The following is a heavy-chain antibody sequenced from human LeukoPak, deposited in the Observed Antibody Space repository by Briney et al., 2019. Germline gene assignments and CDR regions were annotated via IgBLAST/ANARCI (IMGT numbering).Heavy chain of an antibody. Sequence: GGSLRLSCAASGFTFSDYGMSWVRQAPGKGLEWVSGICGRGDKKYYADSVKGRFTISRDNSKNTVYLQMNSLRGEDTAVYYCAKGRIAPDYWGQGTLVTVSS. CDR3: AKGRIAPDY. V-gene: IGHV3-23*01. CDR1: GFTFSDYG. J-gene: IGHJ4*02. D-gene: IGHD6-13*01. CDR2: ICGRGDKK.